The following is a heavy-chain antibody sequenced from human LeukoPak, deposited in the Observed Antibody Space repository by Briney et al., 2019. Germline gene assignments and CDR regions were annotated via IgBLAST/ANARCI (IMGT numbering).Heavy chain of an antibody. CDR2: ISSSGSTI. CDR1: GFTFSSYE. CDR3: ARVGVPAARRGWFDP. Sequence: GGSLRLSCAASGFTFSSYEMNWVRQAPEKGLEWVSYISSSGSTIYYADSVKGRFTISRDNAKNSLYLQMNSLRAEDTAVYYCARVGVPAARRGWFDPWGQGTLVTVSS. J-gene: IGHJ5*02. V-gene: IGHV3-48*03. D-gene: IGHD2-2*01.